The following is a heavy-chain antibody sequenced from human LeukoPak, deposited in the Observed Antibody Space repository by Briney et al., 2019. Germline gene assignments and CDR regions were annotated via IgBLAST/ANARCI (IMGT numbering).Heavy chain of an antibody. D-gene: IGHD2-21*01. V-gene: IGHV3-21*01. CDR2: ISSSSSYI. CDR1: GFTFSSYS. CDR3: ARDIFPTGPHPFDY. Sequence: GRSLRLSCAASGFTFSSYSMNWVRQAPGKGLEWVSSISSSSSYIYYADSVKGRFTISRDNAKNSLYLQMNSLRAEDTAVYYCARDIFPTGPHPFDYWGQGTLVTVSS. J-gene: IGHJ4*02.